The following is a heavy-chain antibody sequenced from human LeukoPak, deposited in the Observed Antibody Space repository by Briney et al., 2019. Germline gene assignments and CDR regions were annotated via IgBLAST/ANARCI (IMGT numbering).Heavy chain of an antibody. V-gene: IGHV3-33*01. CDR2: IWYDGSNK. Sequence: PGRSLRLSCAASGFTFSSYGMHWVRQAPGKGLEWVGVIWYDGSNKYYPDSVQGRFTISRDNSKNTLYLQVNSLRAEDTAVYYCARDRSMSGWYSDLWGRGTLVTVSS. J-gene: IGHJ2*01. CDR3: ARDRSMSGWYSDL. CDR1: GFTFSSYG. D-gene: IGHD2/OR15-2a*01.